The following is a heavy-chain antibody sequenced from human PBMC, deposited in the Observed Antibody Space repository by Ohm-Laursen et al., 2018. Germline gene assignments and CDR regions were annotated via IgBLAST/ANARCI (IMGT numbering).Heavy chain of an antibody. CDR1: GGSISSYY. CDR2: IYYSGST. Sequence: SDTLSLTCTVSGGSISSYYWSWIRQPPGKGLEWIGYIYYSGSTNYNPSLKSRVTISVDTSKNQFSLKLSSVTAADTAVYYCARGAVVVTATPFGYWGQGTLVTVSS. D-gene: IGHD2-21*02. V-gene: IGHV4-59*08. CDR3: ARGAVVVTATPFGY. J-gene: IGHJ4*02.